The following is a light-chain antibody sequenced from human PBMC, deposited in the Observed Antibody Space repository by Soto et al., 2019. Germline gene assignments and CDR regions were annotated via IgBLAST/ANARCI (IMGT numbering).Light chain of an antibody. CDR1: SSNIGAGYE. V-gene: IGLV1-40*01. Sequence: QSVLTQPPSVSGAPGQTVTISCTGSSSNIGAGYEVHWYHQIPGTAPKLHVSANKNRPSGVPDRLSASKSGTSASLAITGLQAEDEAHYYCQSYDRRLTAYVFGTGTKVTVL. CDR3: QSYDRRLTAYV. CDR2: ANK. J-gene: IGLJ1*01.